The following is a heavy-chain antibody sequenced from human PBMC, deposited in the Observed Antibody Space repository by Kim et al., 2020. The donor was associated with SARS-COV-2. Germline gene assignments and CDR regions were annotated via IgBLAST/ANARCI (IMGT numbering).Heavy chain of an antibody. CDR2: IYTSGST. CDR3: ARDPGTTVVKYYYYGMDV. V-gene: IGHV4-61*02. J-gene: IGHJ6*02. D-gene: IGHD4-17*01. Sequence: SETLSLTCTVSGGSISSGSYYWSWIRQPAGKGLEWIGRIYTSGSTNYNPSLKSRVTISVDTSKNQFSLKLNSVTAADTAVYYCARDPGTTVVKYYYYGMDVWGHGTTVTVSS. CDR1: GGSISSGSYY.